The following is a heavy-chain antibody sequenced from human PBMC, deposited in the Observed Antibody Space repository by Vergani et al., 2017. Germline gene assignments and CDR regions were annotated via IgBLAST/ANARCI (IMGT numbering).Heavy chain of an antibody. CDR1: GYTFTNYY. V-gene: IGHV1-46*01. J-gene: IGHJ4*03. Sequence: QVQLVQSGAEVKKPGASVKVSCKASGYTFTNYYMHWMQQAPGQGLEWMGIINPRGGSTSYAQKFQDRVTMTRDTSTSTAYMELSSLRSEDTAVYYCARSASHLRGGLDDWGQGTLVTVSS. CDR3: ARSASHLRGGLDD. CDR2: INPRGGST. D-gene: IGHD2-2*01.